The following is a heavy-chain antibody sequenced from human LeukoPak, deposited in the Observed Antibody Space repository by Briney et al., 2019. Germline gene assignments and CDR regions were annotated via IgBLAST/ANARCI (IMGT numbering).Heavy chain of an antibody. J-gene: IGHJ4*02. CDR3: AKDWEQGMALGIFDY. CDR1: GFSFNDYS. D-gene: IGHD1-26*01. CDR2: ISNSGHYI. Sequence: GGSLRLSCAASGFSFNDYSMNWVRQAPGKGLEWVSSISNSGHYIYNADSVKGRFTISRDNSKNTLYLQMNSLRAEDTAVYYCAKDWEQGMALGIFDYWGQGTLVTVSS. V-gene: IGHV3-21*01.